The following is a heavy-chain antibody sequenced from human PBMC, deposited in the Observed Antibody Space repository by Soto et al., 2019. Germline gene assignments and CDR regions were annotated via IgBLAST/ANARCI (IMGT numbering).Heavy chain of an antibody. CDR2: ISSSGSTI. V-gene: IGHV3-11*01. CDR1: GFTFSDYY. J-gene: IGHJ3*02. D-gene: IGHD3-22*01. CDR3: AVTMIVVVSPPDDAFDI. Sequence: GSLRLSCAASGFTFSDYYMSWIRQAPGKGLEWVSYISSSGSTIYYADSVKGRFTISRDNAKNSLYLQMNSLRAEDTAVYYCAVTMIVVVSPPDDAFDIWGQGTMVTVSS.